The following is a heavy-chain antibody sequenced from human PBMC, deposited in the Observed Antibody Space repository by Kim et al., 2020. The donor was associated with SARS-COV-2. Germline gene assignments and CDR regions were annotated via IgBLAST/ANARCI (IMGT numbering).Heavy chain of an antibody. J-gene: IGHJ3*02. V-gene: IGHV4-39*01. CDR1: GGSISSISYY. D-gene: IGHD5-18*01. Sequence: SETLSLTCTVSGGSISSISYYWGWIRQPPGKGLEWIGSIYYSGSTYYNPSLKSRVTISVDTSKNQFSLKLSSVTAADTAVYYCARGPSGYSYGYGAFDIWGQGTMVTVSS. CDR2: IYYSGST. CDR3: ARGPSGYSYGYGAFDI.